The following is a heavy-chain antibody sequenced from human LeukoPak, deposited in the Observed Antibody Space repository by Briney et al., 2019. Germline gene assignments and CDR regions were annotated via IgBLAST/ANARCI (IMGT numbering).Heavy chain of an antibody. V-gene: IGHV3-20*04. Sequence: GGSLRLSCAASGFTFSSYAMSWVRQAPGKGLEWVSGINWNGGGRGYADSVKGRFTISRDNAKNSLYLQMNSLRAEDTAVYYCARFDLQQLVYFDYWGQGTLVTVSS. D-gene: IGHD6-13*01. CDR2: INWNGGGR. CDR3: ARFDLQQLVYFDY. CDR1: GFTFSSYA. J-gene: IGHJ4*02.